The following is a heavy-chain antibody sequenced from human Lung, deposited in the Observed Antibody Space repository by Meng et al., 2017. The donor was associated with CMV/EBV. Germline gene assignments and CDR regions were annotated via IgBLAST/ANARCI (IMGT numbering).Heavy chain of an antibody. D-gene: IGHD3-16*02. CDR2: VYWNDDK. V-gene: IGHV2-5*01. J-gene: IGHJ3*01. Sequence: SGSPLVXPTPTLSPFCTYYVISLSDNGVGVGWIRQPPGSALEWLALVYWNDDKRYSPSLRTRLTITKDTSKNQVVLRMTNLDPGDTATYFCAHRPLYPNVFDFWGQGXMVTVSS. CDR3: AHRPLYPNVFDF. CDR1: VISLSDNGVG.